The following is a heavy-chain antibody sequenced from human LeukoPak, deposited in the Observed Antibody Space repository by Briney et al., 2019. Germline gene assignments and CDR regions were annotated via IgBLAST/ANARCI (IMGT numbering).Heavy chain of an antibody. Sequence: RSETLSLTCEVAGGAISSHYWSWIRQPPGKGLEWIGYIFYSGSTNYNPSLKSRVIMSVDTSKSQSSLKLSAVTAADTAVYYCARGITMIEDWGQGTLVTVSS. CDR1: GGAISSHY. CDR3: ARGITMIED. D-gene: IGHD3-22*01. V-gene: IGHV4-59*11. CDR2: IFYSGST. J-gene: IGHJ4*02.